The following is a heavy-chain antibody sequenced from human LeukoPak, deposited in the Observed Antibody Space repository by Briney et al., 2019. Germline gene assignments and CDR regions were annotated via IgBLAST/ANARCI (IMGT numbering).Heavy chain of an antibody. Sequence: KPGGSLRLSCAASGFTFSSSGMIWVRQAPGKGLEWVSAISGTGDRTYHADSVKGRFTISRDNSKNTLYPHMNSLRAEDTAVYYCAKGYYASGSYGWFDPWGQGTLVTVSS. J-gene: IGHJ5*02. D-gene: IGHD3-10*01. CDR3: AKGYYASGSYGWFDP. CDR1: GFTFSSSG. V-gene: IGHV3-23*01. CDR2: ISGTGDRT.